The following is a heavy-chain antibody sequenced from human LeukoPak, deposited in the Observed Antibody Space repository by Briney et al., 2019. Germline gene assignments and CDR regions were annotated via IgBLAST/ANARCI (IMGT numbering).Heavy chain of an antibody. D-gene: IGHD6-13*01. CDR1: GFTFDDYG. CDR2: ISWNSASV. Sequence: GGSLRLSCAASGFTFDDYGMHWVRHAPGKGVEGVSSISWNSASVGFVDSVKGRFTISRDNAKNSLYLQMNSLRPEDMALYYCAKDYGYSSSWYDFWGQGTLVTVSS. V-gene: IGHV3-9*03. CDR3: AKDYGYSSSWYDF. J-gene: IGHJ5*01.